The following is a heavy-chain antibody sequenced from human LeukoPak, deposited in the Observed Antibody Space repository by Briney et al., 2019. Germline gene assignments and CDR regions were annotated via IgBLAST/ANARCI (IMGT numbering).Heavy chain of an antibody. CDR1: GFTFSSYC. Sequence: GRSLRLSCAASGFTFSSYCMHWVRQAPGKGLEWVSSISSSSSYIYYADSVKGRFTISRDNAKNSLYLQMNSLRAEDTAVYYCARGELRFFDFWFDPWGQGTLVTVSS. V-gene: IGHV3-21*01. CDR2: ISSSSSYI. J-gene: IGHJ5*02. CDR3: ARGELRFFDFWFDP. D-gene: IGHD3-3*01.